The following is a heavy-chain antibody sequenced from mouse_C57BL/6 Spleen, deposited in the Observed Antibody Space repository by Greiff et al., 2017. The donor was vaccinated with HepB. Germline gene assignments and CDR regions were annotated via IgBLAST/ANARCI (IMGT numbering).Heavy chain of an antibody. V-gene: IGHV1-74*01. Sequence: VQLQQPGAELVKPGASVKVSCKASGYTFTSYWMHWVKQRPGRGLEWIGRIDPSDSDTNYNQKFKSKATLTVDKSSSTACMQLSSLTSEDSAVYYCAIWANWGHAFDYWGQGTLVTVSA. CDR3: AIWANWGHAFDY. CDR2: IDPSDSDT. J-gene: IGHJ3*01. D-gene: IGHD4-1*01. CDR1: GYTFTSYW.